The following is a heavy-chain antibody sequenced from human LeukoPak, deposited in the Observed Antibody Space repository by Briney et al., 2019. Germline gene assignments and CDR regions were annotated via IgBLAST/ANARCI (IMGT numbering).Heavy chain of an antibody. J-gene: IGHJ3*02. CDR2: IIPIFGTA. Sequence: SVKVSCKASGGTFSSYAISWVRQAPGQGLEWMGGIIPIFGTANYAQKFQGRVTITADKSTSTAYMELSSLRSEDTAVYYCARDPDCSSTSCLDAFDIWGQGTMVTVSS. V-gene: IGHV1-69*06. CDR3: ARDPDCSSTSCLDAFDI. CDR1: GGTFSSYA. D-gene: IGHD2-2*01.